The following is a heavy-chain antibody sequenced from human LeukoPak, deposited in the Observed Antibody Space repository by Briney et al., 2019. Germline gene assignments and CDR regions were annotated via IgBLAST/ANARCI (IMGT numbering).Heavy chain of an antibody. CDR2: INPNSGGT. Sequence: GASVKVSCKASGYTLSGYYMHWVRQAPGQGPEWMGWINPNSGGTNYAQKFHGRVTMTRDTSISTAYMELSRLRSDDTAVYYCARESGYYDSSRGVDYWGQGTLVTVSS. CDR1: GYTLSGYY. CDR3: ARESGYYDSSRGVDY. D-gene: IGHD3-22*01. V-gene: IGHV1-2*02. J-gene: IGHJ4*02.